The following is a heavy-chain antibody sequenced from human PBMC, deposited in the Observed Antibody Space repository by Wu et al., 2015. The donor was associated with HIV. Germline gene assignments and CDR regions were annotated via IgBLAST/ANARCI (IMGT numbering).Heavy chain of an antibody. J-gene: IGHJ3*02. Sequence: QVQLVQSGAEVKKPGASVKVSCKASGYTFTDYYMHWVRQGPGQGLEWMGWMAPNSDVTKYTPKLQGRVTMTRDTSISTAYMELSRLRSDDTAVYYCARDGGSSGWPEDAFDIWGQGTMVTVSS. V-gene: IGHV1-2*02. CDR1: GYTFTDYY. CDR2: MAPNSDVT. D-gene: IGHD6-19*01. CDR3: ARDGGSSGWPEDAFDI.